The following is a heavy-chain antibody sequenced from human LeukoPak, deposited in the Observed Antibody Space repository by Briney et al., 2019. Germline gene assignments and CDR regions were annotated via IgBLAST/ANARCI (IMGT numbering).Heavy chain of an antibody. D-gene: IGHD3-3*01. J-gene: IGHJ6*02. Sequence: GGSLRLSCAASGFTFSNYAMNWVRQAPGKGLEWVSGISASGDYTYTADSVKGRFTISRDKSKNTLYLQMNSLRADDTAVFYCAKQSSDFWSGYIAPPGFGMDVWGQGTTVTVSS. CDR3: AKQSSDFWSGYIAPPGFGMDV. CDR2: ISASGDYT. V-gene: IGHV3-23*01. CDR1: GFTFSNYA.